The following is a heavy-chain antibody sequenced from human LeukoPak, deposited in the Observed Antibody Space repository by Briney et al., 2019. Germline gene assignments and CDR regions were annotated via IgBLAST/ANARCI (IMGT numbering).Heavy chain of an antibody. CDR1: GYTFTGYY. Sequence: ASVKVSCKASGYTFTGYYMHWVRQAPGQGLEWMGWINPNSGGTNYAQKFQDRVTMTRDTSISTAYMELSRLRSDDTAVYYCARGPYSTSPTSIHDYWGQGTLVTVSS. V-gene: IGHV1-2*02. J-gene: IGHJ4*02. CDR2: INPNSGGT. D-gene: IGHD6-6*01. CDR3: ARGPYSTSPTSIHDY.